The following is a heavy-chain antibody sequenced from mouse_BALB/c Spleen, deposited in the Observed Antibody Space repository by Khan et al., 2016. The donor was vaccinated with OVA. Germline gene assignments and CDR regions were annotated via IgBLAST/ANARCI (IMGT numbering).Heavy chain of an antibody. CDR1: GYTFTNYV. CDR3: ARWASSWDFSFPY. V-gene: IGHV1S136*01. Sequence: VQLQQSGPELVEPGASVKMSCKASGYTFTNYVMHWVKQKPGQGLEWIGYINPYNAGTRYNEKFKGKATLTSDISSTTAYMELSNLTSADSAVYCCARWASSWDFSFPYWGQGTLVTVSA. J-gene: IGHJ3*01. CDR2: INPYNAGT. D-gene: IGHD4-1*01.